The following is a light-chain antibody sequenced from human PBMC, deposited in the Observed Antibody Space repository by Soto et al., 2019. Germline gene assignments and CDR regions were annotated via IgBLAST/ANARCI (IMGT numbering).Light chain of an antibody. Sequence: QSALTQPASVSGSPGQSITISCTGTGSDVGAYNYVSWYQQHPDKAPKLMIYDVGDRPSGVSNRFSGSKSGNTASLTISGLQAEDEADYYCTSFTSSSTLYVFGAGTKLTVL. CDR2: DVG. J-gene: IGLJ1*01. CDR3: TSFTSSSTLYV. V-gene: IGLV2-14*01. CDR1: GSDVGAYNY.